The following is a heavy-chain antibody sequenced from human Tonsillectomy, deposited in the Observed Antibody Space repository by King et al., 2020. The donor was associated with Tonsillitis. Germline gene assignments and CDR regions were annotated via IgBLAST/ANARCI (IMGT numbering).Heavy chain of an antibody. CDR2: ISSSSSYI. D-gene: IGHD3-22*01. CDR1: GFTFSSYS. V-gene: IGHV3-21*01. J-gene: IGHJ3*02. CDR3: ARDRDYYDSSGYSNDAFDI. Sequence: VQLVESGGGLVKPGGSLRLSCAASGFTFSSYSMNLVRQAPGKGLEWVSSISSSSSYIYYADSVKGRFTISRDNAKNSLYLQMNSLRAEDTAVYSCARDRDYYDSSGYSNDAFDIWGQGTMVTVSS.